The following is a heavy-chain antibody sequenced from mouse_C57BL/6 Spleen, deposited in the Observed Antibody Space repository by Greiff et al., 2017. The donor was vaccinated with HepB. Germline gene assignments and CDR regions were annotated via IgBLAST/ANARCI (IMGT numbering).Heavy chain of an antibody. CDR3: TRSALYDYDAFAY. J-gene: IGHJ3*01. CDR2: IDPETGGT. CDR1: GYTFTDYE. V-gene: IGHV1-15*01. Sequence: VQLQQSGAELVRPGASVTLSCKASGYTFTDYEMHWVKQTPVHGLEWIGAIDPETGGTAYNQKFKGKAILTADKSSSTAYMELRSLTSEDSAVYYCTRSALYDYDAFAYWGQGTLVTVSA. D-gene: IGHD2-4*01.